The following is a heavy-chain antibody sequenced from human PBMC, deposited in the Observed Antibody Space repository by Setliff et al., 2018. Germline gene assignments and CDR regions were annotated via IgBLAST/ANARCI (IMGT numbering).Heavy chain of an antibody. CDR1: GYTLTELS. Sequence: AASVKVSCKVSGYTLTELSMHWVRQAPGKGLEWMGGFDPEDGETIYAQKFQGRVTMTEDTSTDTAYMELSSLRSEDTAVYYCARSPFPVDTVMVTTFDSWGQGTLVTVSS. V-gene: IGHV1-24*01. J-gene: IGHJ4*02. CDR2: FDPEDGET. CDR3: ARSPFPVDTVMVTTFDS. D-gene: IGHD5-18*01.